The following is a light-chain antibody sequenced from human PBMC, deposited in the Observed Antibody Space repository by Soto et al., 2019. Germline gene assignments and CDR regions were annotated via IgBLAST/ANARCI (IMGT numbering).Light chain of an antibody. V-gene: IGKV3-20*01. Sequence: EIVLTQSPGTLSLSPGERTTLSCRASQSVSSSYLAWHQQKPGQAPRPLLYVASSRATRIPDRFSGSGSGTGFTLTISRPELEDYAESYCHRSPRTFGQGTKVDIK. CDR2: VAS. CDR1: QSVSSSY. J-gene: IGKJ1*01. CDR3: HRSPRT.